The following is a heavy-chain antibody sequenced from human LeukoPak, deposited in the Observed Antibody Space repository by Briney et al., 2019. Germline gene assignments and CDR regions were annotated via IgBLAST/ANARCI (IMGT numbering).Heavy chain of an antibody. CDR3: ARGRGYGGNSGFAF. V-gene: IGHV1-46*02. Sequence: GASVKDSFKSSGYTFNNYYIHLVRQAPGQGLEWMGIINPSGGSTNYAQKFQGGVTMTRDTSTSTVFIEVTSLRSEDTAVYYCARGRGYGGNSGFAFWGQGTLVTVSS. CDR2: INPSGGST. D-gene: IGHD4-23*01. J-gene: IGHJ4*02. CDR1: GYTFNNYY.